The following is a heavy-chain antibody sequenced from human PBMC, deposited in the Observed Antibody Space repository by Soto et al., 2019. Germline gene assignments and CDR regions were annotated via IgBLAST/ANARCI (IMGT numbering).Heavy chain of an antibody. CDR2: MSAYNGNT. J-gene: IGHJ5*02. CDR3: ARVKGEGSMIVVVVSWGWFDP. Sequence: QVQLVQSGAEVKKPGASVKVSCKASGYTFTSYGISWVRQAPGQGLEWRGWMSAYNGNTKNEQKLQGRVTMTTDTSTSKAYVEMRSLRSDDTAVYYCARVKGEGSMIVVVVSWGWFDPWGQGTLVTVAS. V-gene: IGHV1-18*04. D-gene: IGHD3-22*01. CDR1: GYTFTSYG.